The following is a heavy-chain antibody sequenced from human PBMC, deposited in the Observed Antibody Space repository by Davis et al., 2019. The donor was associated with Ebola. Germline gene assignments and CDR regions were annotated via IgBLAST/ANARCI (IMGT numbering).Heavy chain of an antibody. Sequence: SETLSLTCIVSGGYMNSYYWSWVRQPPGKGLEWIGYIYYSGSTNYNPSLKSRVTISVDSSKKQFSLNLRSVTAADTAVYYCAKGWDSSGWQNWGPGILVTVSS. CDR3: AKGWDSSGWQN. CDR2: IYYSGST. V-gene: IGHV4-59*01. CDR1: GGYMNSYY. J-gene: IGHJ4*02. D-gene: IGHD6-19*01.